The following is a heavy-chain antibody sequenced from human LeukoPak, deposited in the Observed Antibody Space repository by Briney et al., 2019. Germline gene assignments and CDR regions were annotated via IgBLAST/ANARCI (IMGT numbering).Heavy chain of an antibody. V-gene: IGHV1-18*01. J-gene: IGHJ4*02. D-gene: IGHD6-19*01. CDR3: ARDPTNTSGRYAFFDY. CDR2: ISAYNGNT. Sequence: GSSVKVSCKASGYTFTSYGISWVRQAPGQGLEWMGWISAYNGNTHYAQKFQGRVTMTTDTSTTTAYMELRSLRSDDTALYYCARDPTNTSGRYAFFDYWGQGTLVTVSS. CDR1: GYTFTSYG.